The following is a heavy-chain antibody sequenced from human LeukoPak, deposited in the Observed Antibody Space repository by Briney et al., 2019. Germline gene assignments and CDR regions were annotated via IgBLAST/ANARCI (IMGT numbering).Heavy chain of an antibody. J-gene: IGHJ6*02. D-gene: IGHD6-25*01. CDR2: ISNDGKTT. CDR3: ASGGSYYYYGMDV. Sequence: GGSLRLSCAASGFTFSNYWMHWVRQAPGMGLVWVSTISNDGKTTHYADSVKGRFTMSRDNSKNTLYLQMNSLRAEDTAVYYCASGGSYYYYGMDVWGQGATVTVSS. V-gene: IGHV3-74*01. CDR1: GFTFSNYW.